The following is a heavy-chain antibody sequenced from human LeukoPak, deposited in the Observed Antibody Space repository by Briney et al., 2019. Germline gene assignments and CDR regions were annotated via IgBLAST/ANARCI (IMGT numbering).Heavy chain of an antibody. CDR3: ARGQNSSSWYYFDY. CDR2: INHSGST. J-gene: IGHJ4*02. Sequence: PSETLSLTCAVYGGSFSGYYWSWIRQPPGKGLEWIGEINHSGSTNYNPSLKSRVIISVDTSKNQFSLKLSSVTAADTAVYYCARGQNSSSWYYFDYWGQGTLVTVSS. D-gene: IGHD6-13*01. CDR1: GGSFSGYY. V-gene: IGHV4-34*01.